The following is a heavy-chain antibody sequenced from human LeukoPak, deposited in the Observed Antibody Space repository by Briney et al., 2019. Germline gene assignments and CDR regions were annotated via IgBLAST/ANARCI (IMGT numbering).Heavy chain of an antibody. CDR1: GYTITSYG. CDR3: AREGYYDSSGYYSGRWFDP. V-gene: IGHV1-18*01. CDR2: ISAYNGNT. Sequence: ASVKVSCKASGYTITSYGISWVRQAPGQGLEWMGWISAYNGNTNYAQKLQGRVTMTTDTSTSTAYMELRSLRSDDTAVYYCAREGYYDSSGYYSGRWFDPWGQGTLVTVSS. J-gene: IGHJ5*02. D-gene: IGHD3-22*01.